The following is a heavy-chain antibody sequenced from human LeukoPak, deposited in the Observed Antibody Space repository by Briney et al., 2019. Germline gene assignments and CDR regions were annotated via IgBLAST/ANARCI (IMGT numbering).Heavy chain of an antibody. CDR3: AKDSGSSGYYHLPGN. D-gene: IGHD3-22*01. Sequence: PGGSLRLSCAASGFTFDDYAMHWVRQAPGKGLEWVSGISWNSGSIGYADSVKGRFTISRDNAKNSLYLQMNSLRAEDMALYYCAKDSGSSGYYHLPGNWGQGTLVTVSS. J-gene: IGHJ4*02. V-gene: IGHV3-9*03. CDR1: GFTFDDYA. CDR2: ISWNSGSI.